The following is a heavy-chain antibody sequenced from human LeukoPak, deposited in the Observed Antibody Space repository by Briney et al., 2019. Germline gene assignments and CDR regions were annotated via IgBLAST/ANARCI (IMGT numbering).Heavy chain of an antibody. CDR3: ARADCSSSTCYLRSSWFDP. CDR2: ISSSGPI. J-gene: IGHJ5*02. D-gene: IGHD2/OR15-2a*01. V-gene: IGHV3-69-1*01. CDR1: GFTFSDYY. Sequence: PGRSLRLSCAASGFTFSDYYMSWIRQAPGKGLEWVSYISSSGPIWYADSVKGRFTISRDNAKNSLYLQMNSLSAEDTAVYYCARADCSSSTCYLRSSWFDPWGQGTLVTVSS.